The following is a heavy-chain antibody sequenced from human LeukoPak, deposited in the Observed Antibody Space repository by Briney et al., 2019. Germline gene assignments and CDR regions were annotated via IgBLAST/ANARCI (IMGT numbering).Heavy chain of an antibody. CDR3: AKDQTYYDILTGYSSFDY. Sequence: GGSLRLSCAASGFTFSSYAMSWVRQAPGEGLEWVSAISGSGGSTYYADSVKGRFTISKDNSKNTLYLQMNSLRAEDTAVYYCAKDQTYYDILTGYSSFDYWGQGTLVTVSS. CDR1: GFTFSSYA. V-gene: IGHV3-23*01. CDR2: ISGSGGST. D-gene: IGHD3-9*01. J-gene: IGHJ4*02.